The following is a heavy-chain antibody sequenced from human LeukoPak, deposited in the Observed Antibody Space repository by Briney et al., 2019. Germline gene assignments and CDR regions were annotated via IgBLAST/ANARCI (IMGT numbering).Heavy chain of an antibody. CDR3: ARSIAARYFDY. CDR2: IYSGGRT. CDR1: GFTVSSNF. Sequence: GGSLRLSCAASGFTVSSNFMSWVRQAPWKGLEWVSVIYSGGRTYYADSVKGRFTISRDNSKNTLDLQMNSLRAEDTAVYYCARSIAARYFDYWGQGTLVTVSS. D-gene: IGHD6-6*01. J-gene: IGHJ4*02. V-gene: IGHV3-66*01.